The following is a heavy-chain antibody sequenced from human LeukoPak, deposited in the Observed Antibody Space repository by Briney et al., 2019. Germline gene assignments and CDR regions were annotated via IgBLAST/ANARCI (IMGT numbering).Heavy chain of an antibody. V-gene: IGHV2-5*01. J-gene: IGHJ4*02. CDR2: IYWNDDK. Sequence: SGPTLVNPTQTLTLTCTFSGFSLSTSGVGVGWIRQPPGKALEWLALIYWNDDKRYSPSLKSRLTITKDTSKNQVVLTMTNMDPVDTAKYYCVHLHTIGTTWDYWGQGTLVTVSS. D-gene: IGHD1-1*01. CDR1: GFSLSTSGVG. CDR3: VHLHTIGTTWDY.